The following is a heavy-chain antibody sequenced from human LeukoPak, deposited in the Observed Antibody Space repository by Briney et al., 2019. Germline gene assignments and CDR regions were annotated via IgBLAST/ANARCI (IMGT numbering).Heavy chain of an antibody. D-gene: IGHD3-10*01. V-gene: IGHV5-51*01. CDR2: VHPGDSDT. CDR3: ARSDQLRWFGEPRRPFYYGMDV. CDR1: GYSFSDYW. Sequence: GESLKISCQTAGYSFSDYWIGWVRQMPGKGLEWMGIVHPGDSDTRYSPSFQGQVTISADKSIRTAYLQWSLKASDTAIYYCARSDQLRWFGEPRRPFYYGMDVWGQGTTVTVS. J-gene: IGHJ6*02.